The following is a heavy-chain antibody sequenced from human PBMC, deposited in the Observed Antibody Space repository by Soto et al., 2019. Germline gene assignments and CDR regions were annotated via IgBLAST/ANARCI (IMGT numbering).Heavy chain of an antibody. V-gene: IGHV4-34*01. J-gene: IGHJ6*02. D-gene: IGHD3-10*01. CDR2: INHSGST. CDR3: ARKFVGRFGELLYKSYYYYYGKDV. Sequence: SETLSLTCAVYGGSFSGYYSSWIRQPPGKGLEWIGEINHSGSTKYNPSLKSRVTISVDTSKNQFSLKLSSVTAADTAVYYCARKFVGRFGELLYKSYYYYYGKDVWGQGNTVTVSS. CDR1: GGSFSGYY.